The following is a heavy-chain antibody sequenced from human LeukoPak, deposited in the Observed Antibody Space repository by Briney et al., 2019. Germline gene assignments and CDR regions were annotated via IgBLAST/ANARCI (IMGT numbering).Heavy chain of an antibody. CDR1: GGSISSYY. J-gene: IGHJ4*02. CDR2: IYYSGST. V-gene: IGHV4-59*08. Sequence: PSETLSLTCTVSGGSISSYYWSWIRQPPGKGLEWIGYIYYSGSTNYNPSLKSRVTISVDTSKNQFSLELSSVTAADTAVYYCARASYYYDSSEPLFDYWGQGTLVTVSS. D-gene: IGHD3-22*01. CDR3: ARASYYYDSSEPLFDY.